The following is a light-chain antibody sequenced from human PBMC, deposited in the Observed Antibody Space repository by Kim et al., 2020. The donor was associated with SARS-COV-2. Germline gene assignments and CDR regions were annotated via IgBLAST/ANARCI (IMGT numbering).Light chain of an antibody. J-gene: IGKJ1*01. Sequence: ASGGDRVTITCRASQTISTSLNWYQQKPGKAPKLLIFAASSWHGGVPSGFNASGSGTDFTLTISNLQPEDFATYSCQQTYSFPPTFGQGTKVDIK. V-gene: IGKV1-39*01. CDR1: QTISTS. CDR3: QQTYSFPPT. CDR2: AAS.